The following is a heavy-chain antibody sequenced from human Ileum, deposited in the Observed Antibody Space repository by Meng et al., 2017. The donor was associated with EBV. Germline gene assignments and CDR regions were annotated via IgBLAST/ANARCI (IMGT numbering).Heavy chain of an antibody. D-gene: IGHD3-22*01. CDR3: ARCYDSSGYYELNHFDH. V-gene: IGHV4-34*01. CDR1: GGSPSGYY. J-gene: IGHJ4*02. Sequence: QGQLQRWGAGLLKPSEALSLTCAVYGGSPSGYYWSWIRQPPGKGLEWIGEITHSGSTNYNSSLKSRVTILVDTSKNQLSLKMNSVTAADTAVYYCARCYDSSGYYELNHFDHWGQGTLVTVSS. CDR2: ITHSGST.